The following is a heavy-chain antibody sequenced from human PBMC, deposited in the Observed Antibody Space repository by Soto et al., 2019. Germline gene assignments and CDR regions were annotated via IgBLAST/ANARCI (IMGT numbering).Heavy chain of an antibody. D-gene: IGHD5-18*01. CDR1: GYNFSAYY. Sequence: QVQLVQSGAEVKKPGASVKVSCQTSGYNFSAYYFNWVRQAAGQGPEWMGWLNPRNGQTGYVQKFRGRGTMTRDTSIATVYLELRRLTSEDTAIYFCARETDTSMVDYWGQGTLVTVSS. V-gene: IGHV1-8*01. CDR2: LNPRNGQT. J-gene: IGHJ4*02. CDR3: ARETDTSMVDY.